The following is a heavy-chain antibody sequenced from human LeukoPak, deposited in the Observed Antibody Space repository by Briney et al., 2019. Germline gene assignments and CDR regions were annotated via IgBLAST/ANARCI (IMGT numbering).Heavy chain of an antibody. CDR3: ARNAGNSDVEY. D-gene: IGHD4-23*01. J-gene: IGHJ4*02. V-gene: IGHV4-4*02. CDR2: IYHSGST. CDR1: GGSITGSNW. Sequence: PSETLSLTCAVSGGSITGSNWWTWVRQPPGKGLEWIGEIYHSGSTNYNPSLKSRVTISVDKSNNQFSLRLNSMTAADTAVYYCARNAGNSDVEYWGQGILVTVSS.